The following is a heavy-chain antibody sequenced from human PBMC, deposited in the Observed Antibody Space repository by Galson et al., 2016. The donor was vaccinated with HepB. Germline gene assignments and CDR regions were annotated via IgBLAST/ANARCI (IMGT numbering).Heavy chain of an antibody. V-gene: IGHV3-23*01. CDR3: ARVSRPGISAPRYGMDV. CDR2: ISGSGSGT. CDR1: GFTFSSYW. D-gene: IGHD6-13*01. J-gene: IGHJ6*04. Sequence: SLRLSCAASGFTFSSYWMTWVRQAPGKGLEWVSSISGSGSGTYIGDSVKGRFDVSRDNSKNTLFLHMKNLRAEDTALYYCARVSRPGISAPRYGMDVWGRGTAVTVSS.